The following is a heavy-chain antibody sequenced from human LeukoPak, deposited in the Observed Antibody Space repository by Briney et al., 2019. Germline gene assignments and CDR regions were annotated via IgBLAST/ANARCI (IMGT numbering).Heavy chain of an antibody. CDR3: ARLAYGDYVGY. J-gene: IGHJ4*02. D-gene: IGHD4-17*01. CDR2: IYYSGST. Sequence: KPSETLSLTCTVPGGSISSSSYYWGWIRQPPGKGLEWIGSIYYSGSTYYNPSLKSRVTISVDTSKNQFSLKLSSVTAADTAVYYCARLAYGDYVGYWGQGTLVTVSS. CDR1: GGSISSSSYY. V-gene: IGHV4-39*01.